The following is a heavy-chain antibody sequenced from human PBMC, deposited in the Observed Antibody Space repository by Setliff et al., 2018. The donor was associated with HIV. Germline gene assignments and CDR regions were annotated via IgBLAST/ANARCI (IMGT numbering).Heavy chain of an antibody. CDR2: FDPEDAET. CDR1: GYTFS. CDR3: AKDGGELC. D-gene: IGHD2-21*01. V-gene: IGHV1-24*01. J-gene: IGHJ4*02. Sequence: VASVKVSCKTSGYTFSRHWVRQAPGKGLEWMGGFDPEDAETIYAQKFQGRVTMTRDTSINTAYMELSRLRSDDTAMYYCAKDGGELCWGQGTLVTVSS.